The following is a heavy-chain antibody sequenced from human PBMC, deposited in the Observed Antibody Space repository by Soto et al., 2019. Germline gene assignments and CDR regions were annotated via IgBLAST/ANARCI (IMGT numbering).Heavy chain of an antibody. CDR3: ARERGDYYYGMDV. V-gene: IGHV3-30-3*01. CDR2: ISYDGSNK. CDR1: GFTFSSYA. J-gene: IGHJ6*02. Sequence: QVQLVESGGGVVQPGRSLRLSRAASGFTFSSYAMHWVRQAPGKGLEWVAVISYDGSNKYYADSVKGRFTISRDNSKNTLYLQMNSLRAEDTAVYYCARERGDYYYGMDVWGQGTTVTVSS.